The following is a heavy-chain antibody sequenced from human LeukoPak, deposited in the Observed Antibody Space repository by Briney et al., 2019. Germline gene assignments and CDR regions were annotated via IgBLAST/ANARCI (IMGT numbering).Heavy chain of an antibody. Sequence: GGSLRLSCAASGFTFSSYWMRWVRQAPGKGRVWVSRINSDGSSTSYADSVKGRFTISRDNAKNTLYLQMNSLRAEDTAVYYCARVPASGGSAYWGQGTLVTVSS. D-gene: IGHD2-15*01. CDR3: ARVPASGGSAY. CDR1: GFTFSSYW. J-gene: IGHJ4*02. CDR2: INSDGSST. V-gene: IGHV3-74*01.